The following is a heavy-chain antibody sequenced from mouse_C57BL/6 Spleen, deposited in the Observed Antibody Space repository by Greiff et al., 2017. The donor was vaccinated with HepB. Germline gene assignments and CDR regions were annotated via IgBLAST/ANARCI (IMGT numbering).Heavy chain of an antibody. CDR3: TREGGGSHYFDY. CDR2: ISSGGDYI. J-gene: IGHJ2*01. CDR1: GFTFSSYA. D-gene: IGHD1-1*02. Sequence: EVKVVESGEGLVKPGGSLKLSCAASGFTFSSYAMSWVRQTPEKRLEWVAYISSGGDYIYYADTVKGRFTISRDNARNTLYLQMSSLKSEDTAMYYCTREGGGSHYFDYWGQGTTLTVSS. V-gene: IGHV5-9-1*02.